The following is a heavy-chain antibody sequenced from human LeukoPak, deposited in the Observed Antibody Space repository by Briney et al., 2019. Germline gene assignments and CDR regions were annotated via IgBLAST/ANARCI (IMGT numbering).Heavy chain of an antibody. J-gene: IGHJ5*02. D-gene: IGHD2-2*01. CDR1: GGTFSSYA. V-gene: IGHV1-69*06. CDR2: IIPIFGTA. Sequence: ASVKVSCKASGGTFSSYAISWVRQAPGQGLEWMGGIIPIFGTANYAQKFQGRVTITADKSTSTAYMELSSLRSEDTAVYYCARVPAAPRGYHDFDPWGQGTLVTVSS. CDR3: ARVPAAPRGYHDFDP.